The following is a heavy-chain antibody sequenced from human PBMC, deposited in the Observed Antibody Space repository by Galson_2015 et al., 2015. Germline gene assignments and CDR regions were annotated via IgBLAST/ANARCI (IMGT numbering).Heavy chain of an antibody. Sequence: QSGAEVKKPGESLKISCKGSGYSFTTYWIGWVRQMPGKGLEWVGIIYPDDSDTTYSPSFQGQVTISADKSISTAYLQWSSLKASVPALYFGSSPLDMATISSFVYSCHGTLVTVSS. CDR3: SSPLDMATISSFVY. V-gene: IGHV5-51*01. CDR2: IYPDDSDT. D-gene: IGHD5-24*01. CDR1: GYSFTTYW. J-gene: IGHJ4*01.